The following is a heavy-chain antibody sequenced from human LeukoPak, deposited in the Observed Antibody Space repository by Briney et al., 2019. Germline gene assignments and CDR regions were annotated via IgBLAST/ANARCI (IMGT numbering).Heavy chain of an antibody. V-gene: IGHV3-7*01. J-gene: IGHJ4*02. CDR1: GFTFSSYW. CDR2: IKQDGNEK. CDR3: ARNYYGRWVFDY. Sequence: GGSLRLSCAASGFTFSSYWMSWVRQAPGKGLEWVANIKQDGNEKYYVDSVKGRFTISRDNAKNSLYLQMNSLRAEDTAVCYCARNYYGRWVFDYWGQGTLVTVSS. D-gene: IGHD3-10*01.